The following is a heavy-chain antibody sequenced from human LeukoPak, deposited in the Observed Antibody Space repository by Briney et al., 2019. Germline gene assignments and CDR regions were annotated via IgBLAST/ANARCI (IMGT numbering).Heavy chain of an antibody. CDR3: ARGDSSPYYYFDY. V-gene: IGHV1-2*02. D-gene: IGHD3-22*01. J-gene: IGHJ4*02. CDR1: GYTFTGYY. CDR2: INPNSGDT. Sequence: ASVKVSCKASGYTFTGYYMHWVRQAPGQGLEWMGWINPNSGDTNYAQKFQGRVTMTRDTSISTAYMELSRLRSDDTAVFYCARGDSSPYYYFDYWGQGTLVTVSS.